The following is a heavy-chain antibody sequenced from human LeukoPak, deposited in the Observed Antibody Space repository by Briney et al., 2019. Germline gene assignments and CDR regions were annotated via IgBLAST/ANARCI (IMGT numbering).Heavy chain of an antibody. CDR1: GFTFDDYA. V-gene: IGHV3-9*01. Sequence: GGSLRLSCAPSGFTFDDYAMHGVRQAPGEGREWVSGISWNSGSIGYADSVKGRFTISRDNAKNSLYLQMNSLRAEDTALYYCAKDLRDYGDYGAFDIWGQGTMVTVSS. D-gene: IGHD4-17*01. CDR2: ISWNSGSI. CDR3: AKDLRDYGDYGAFDI. J-gene: IGHJ3*02.